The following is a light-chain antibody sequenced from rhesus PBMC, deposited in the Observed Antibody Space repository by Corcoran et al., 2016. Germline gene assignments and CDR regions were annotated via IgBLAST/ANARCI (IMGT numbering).Light chain of an antibody. CDR2: NAS. CDR1: QGINNY. Sequence: DIQMTQSPSSLSASVGDRVTITCRASQGINNYLSWYQQKPGKVPKPLIYNASSLETGVPSRFSGSRSGTDYTLTISSLQPEDIATYFCQQYNNFPLTFGGGTKVELK. V-gene: IGKV1-66*01. CDR3: QQYNNFPLT. J-gene: IGKJ4*01.